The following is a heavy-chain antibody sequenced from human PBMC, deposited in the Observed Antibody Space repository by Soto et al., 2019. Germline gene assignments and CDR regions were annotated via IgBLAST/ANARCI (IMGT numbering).Heavy chain of an antibody. CDR1: GGSFSGYY. D-gene: IGHD2-2*01. CDR3: ATLRDIVVVPAAIPISASYYYCMDV. V-gene: IGHV4-34*01. CDR2: INHSGST. J-gene: IGHJ6*03. Sequence: QVQLQQWGAGLLKPSETLSLTCAVYGGSFSGYYWSWIRKPPGKGLEWIGEINHSGSTNYKPSLKRRVTISVDTYKNQFCLKLSSVTAADTAVYYCATLRDIVVVPAAIPISASYYYCMDVWGKGTTVTVSS.